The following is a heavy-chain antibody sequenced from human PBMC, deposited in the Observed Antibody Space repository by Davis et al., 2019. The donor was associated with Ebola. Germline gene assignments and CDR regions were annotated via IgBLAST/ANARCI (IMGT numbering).Heavy chain of an antibody. CDR3: AFPNWGGAFDI. J-gene: IGHJ3*02. D-gene: IGHD7-27*01. Sequence: SQTLSLTCAVYGGSFSGYYWSWIRQPPGKGLEWIGEINHSGSTNYNPSLKSRVTISVDTSKNQFSLKLSSVTAADTAVYYCAFPNWGGAFDIWGQGTMVTVSS. V-gene: IGHV4-34*01. CDR2: INHSGST. CDR1: GGSFSGYY.